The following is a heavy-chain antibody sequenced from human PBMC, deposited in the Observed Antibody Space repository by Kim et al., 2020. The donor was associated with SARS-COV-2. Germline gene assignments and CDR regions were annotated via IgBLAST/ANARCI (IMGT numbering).Heavy chain of an antibody. J-gene: IGHJ4*02. Sequence: TTNYNPSLKSRVTISVDTSKNQFSLKLSSLTAADTAVYYCARFTIAAAGYWGQGTLVTVSS. V-gene: IGHV4-34*01. D-gene: IGHD6-13*01. CDR3: ARFTIAAAGY. CDR2: TT.